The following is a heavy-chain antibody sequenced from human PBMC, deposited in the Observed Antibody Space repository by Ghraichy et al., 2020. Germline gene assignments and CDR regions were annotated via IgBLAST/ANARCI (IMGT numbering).Heavy chain of an antibody. CDR2: IRAGGDNT. V-gene: IGHV3-23*01. D-gene: IGHD4-17*01. CDR3: ARDPNGDYIGAFDF. Sequence: GGSLRLSCAASGFNFGAYAMTWVRQAPGKGLEWVSAIRAGGDNTYYADSVRGRFTISRDNYKNTLFLQMYSLRAEDTAVYYCARDPNGDYIGAFDFWGQGTLVAVSS. CDR1: GFNFGAYA. J-gene: IGHJ3*01.